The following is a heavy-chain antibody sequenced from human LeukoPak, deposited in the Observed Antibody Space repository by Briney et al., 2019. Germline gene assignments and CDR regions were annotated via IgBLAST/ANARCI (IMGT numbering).Heavy chain of an antibody. Sequence: SETLSLTCTVSGGSISSHYWSWIRQPPGKGLEWIGYIYYSGSTNYNPSLKSRVTISVDTSKNQFSLKLSSVTAADTAVYYCARDSSGYLFWGQGTLVTVSS. J-gene: IGHJ4*02. D-gene: IGHD3-22*01. CDR2: IYYSGST. CDR1: GGSISSHY. V-gene: IGHV4-59*11. CDR3: ARDSSGYLF.